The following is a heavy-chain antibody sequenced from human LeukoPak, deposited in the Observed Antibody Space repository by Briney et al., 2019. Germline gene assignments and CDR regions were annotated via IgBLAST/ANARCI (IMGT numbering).Heavy chain of an antibody. J-gene: IGHJ2*01. V-gene: IGHV4-59*02. CDR3: ARMYSSGWHFDL. CDR2: FYYSGST. CDR1: GGSVSSSY. D-gene: IGHD6-19*01. Sequence: SETLSLTCTVSGGSVSSSYWSWIRQPPGKGLEWIGYFYYSGSTNYNPSPMSRVTISVDTSKNQFSLKLSSVTAADTAVYYCARMYSSGWHFDLWGRGTLVTVSS.